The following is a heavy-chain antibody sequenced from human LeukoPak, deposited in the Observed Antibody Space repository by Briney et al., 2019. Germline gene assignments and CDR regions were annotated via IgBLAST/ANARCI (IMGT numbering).Heavy chain of an antibody. V-gene: IGHV3-30*03. Sequence: PGRSLRLSCAASGFTFSSYGMHWVRQAPGKGLEWVAVISYDGSNKYYADSVKGRFTISRDNSKNTLYLQMNSLRAEDTAVYYCARVSAPLSGFFDYWGQGTLVTVSS. D-gene: IGHD3-10*01. CDR2: ISYDGSNK. CDR3: ARVSAPLSGFFDY. CDR1: GFTFSSYG. J-gene: IGHJ4*02.